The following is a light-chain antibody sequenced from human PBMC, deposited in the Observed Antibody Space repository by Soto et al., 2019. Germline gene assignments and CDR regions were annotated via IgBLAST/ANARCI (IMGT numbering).Light chain of an antibody. CDR2: GAS. J-gene: IGKJ1*01. V-gene: IGKV3-11*01. Sequence: VLTQSPGALALYPCEGATISRRALQRVSNTFIAWYHQKPGHAPPLLLYGASTRATGIPARFSGSGAGTDFTLPTSSLEPEDFAVYYCQQRSNWPPWTFGQGTKVDI. CDR1: QRVSNT. CDR3: QQRSNWPPWT.